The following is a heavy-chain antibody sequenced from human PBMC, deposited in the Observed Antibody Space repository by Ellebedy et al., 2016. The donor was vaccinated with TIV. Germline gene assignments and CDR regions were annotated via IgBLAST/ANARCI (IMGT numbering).Heavy chain of an antibody. CDR2: INPSVGGT. V-gene: IGHV1-46*01. CDR1: GYTFTNYY. CDR3: ATVMTTVTNDAFHI. D-gene: IGHD4-17*01. Sequence: AASVKVSCKASGYTFTNYYIHWVRQAPGHGLEWMGVINPSVGGTSCAQKFQGRVTMTRDTSTSTVYMKLSSLRSEDTAVYYCATVMTTVTNDAFHIWGQGTMVTVSS. J-gene: IGHJ3*02.